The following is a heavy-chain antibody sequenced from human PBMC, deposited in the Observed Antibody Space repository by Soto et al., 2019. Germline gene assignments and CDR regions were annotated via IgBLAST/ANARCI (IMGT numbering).Heavy chain of an antibody. J-gene: IGHJ3*02. Sequence: GGSLRLSCAASGFTFRNFEMNWVHQAPGKGLEWVSYIDATSNIIYYADSVKGRFTISRDNSKNSLSLQMNSLRAEDTAVYYCARDRWHANRYPGAFDIWGRGTMVTVSS. V-gene: IGHV3-48*03. D-gene: IGHD1-20*01. CDR2: IDATSNII. CDR3: ARDRWHANRYPGAFDI. CDR1: GFTFRNFE.